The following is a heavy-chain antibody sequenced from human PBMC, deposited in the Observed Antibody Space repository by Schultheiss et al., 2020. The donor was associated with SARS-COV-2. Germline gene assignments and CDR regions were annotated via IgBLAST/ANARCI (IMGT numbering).Heavy chain of an antibody. CDR1: GGSFSGYY. D-gene: IGHD1-26*01. V-gene: IGHV5-51*01. CDR3: ARHEVGGRFQHYYYYYGMDV. J-gene: IGHJ6*02. CDR2: IYPGDSDT. Sequence: GGSLRLSCAVYGGSFSGYYWGWIRQPPGKGLEWMGIIYPGDSDTRYSPSFQGQVTISADKSISTAYLQWSSLKASDSAMYYCARHEVGGRFQHYYYYYGMDVWGQGTTVTVSS.